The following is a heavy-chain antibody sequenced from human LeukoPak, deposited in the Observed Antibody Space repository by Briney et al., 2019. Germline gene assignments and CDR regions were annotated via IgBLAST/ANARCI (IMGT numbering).Heavy chain of an antibody. V-gene: IGHV5-51*01. Sequence: GESLKISCKGSGYSFTSYWIGWVRQMPGKGLEWMGIIYPGDSDTRYSPSFQGQVTISADKSISTAYLQWSSLKASDTAMYYCARRTAGGDSSGFPYYFDYWGQGTLVTVSS. CDR2: IYPGDSDT. CDR3: ARRTAGGDSSGFPYYFDY. D-gene: IGHD3-22*01. J-gene: IGHJ4*02. CDR1: GYSFTSYW.